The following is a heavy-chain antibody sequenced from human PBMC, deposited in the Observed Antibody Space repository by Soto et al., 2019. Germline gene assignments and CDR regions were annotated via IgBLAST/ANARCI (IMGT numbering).Heavy chain of an antibody. CDR2: IYYSGST. CDR1: GGSISSGGYY. Sequence: PEETLSLTCTVSGGSISSGGYYWSWIRQHPGKGLEWIGYIYYSGSTYYNPSLKSRVTISVDTSKNQFSLKLSSVTAADTAVYYCARLSLWLRFTTRYYYGMDVWGQGTTVTVSS. CDR3: ARLSLWLRFTTRYYYGMDV. V-gene: IGHV4-39*01. J-gene: IGHJ6*02. D-gene: IGHD5-12*01.